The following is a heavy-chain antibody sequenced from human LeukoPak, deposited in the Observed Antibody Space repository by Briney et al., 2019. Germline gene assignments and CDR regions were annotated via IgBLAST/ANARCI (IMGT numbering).Heavy chain of an antibody. CDR2: ISGSGGST. CDR3: AKYRGLRYYDD. V-gene: IGHV3-23*01. J-gene: IGHJ4*02. D-gene: IGHD3-22*01. Sequence: GGSLRLSCAASGFTFSSYAMGWVRQAPGKGLEWVSLISGSGGSTHYADSVKGRFTISRDNSKNTLYLQVNSLRAEDTAVYYCAKYRGLRYYDDWGQGTLVTVSS. CDR1: GFTFSSYA.